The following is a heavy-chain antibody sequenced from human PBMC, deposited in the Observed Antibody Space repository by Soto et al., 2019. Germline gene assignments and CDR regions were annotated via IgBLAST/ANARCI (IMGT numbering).Heavy chain of an antibody. CDR3: PAYTITARWGFF. J-gene: IGHJ3*01. Sequence: EVQLVESGGGLVKPGGSLRLSCAASGFPFNNAWMNWVRQAPGKGLEWVGRVKTRDYGGTVDYAAPVKGRFIISRDDSINTFFRQRTSLKPEDTAVYYCPAYTITARWGFFWGQGTTVTVSS. CDR1: GFPFNNAW. CDR2: VKTRDYGGTV. V-gene: IGHV3-15*07. D-gene: IGHD2-21*01.